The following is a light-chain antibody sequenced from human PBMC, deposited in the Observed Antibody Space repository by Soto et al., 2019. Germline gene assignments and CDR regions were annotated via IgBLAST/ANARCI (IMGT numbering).Light chain of an antibody. CDR1: AFPKQY. CDR2: KDS. CDR3: QSADSSGTCG. Sequence: SYELTQPPSVSVSPGQTARITCSGAAFPKQYAYWYQQKPGQAPVLVIYKDSERPSGIPERFSGSSSGTTVTLTISGVQAEDGADYYCQSADSSGTCGFGTGTKLTV. V-gene: IGLV3-25*03. J-gene: IGLJ1*01.